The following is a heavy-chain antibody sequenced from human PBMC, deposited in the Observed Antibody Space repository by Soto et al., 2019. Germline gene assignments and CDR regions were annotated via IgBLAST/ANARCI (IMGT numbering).Heavy chain of an antibody. CDR3: ARGSGGSSTNWFDP. J-gene: IGHJ5*02. CDR1: GFTFSSYG. CDR2: IWYDGSNK. Sequence: GGSLRLSCAASGFTFSSYGMHWVRQAPGKGLEWVAVIWYDGSNKYYADSVKGRFTISRDNSKNTLYLQMNSLRAEDTAVYYCARGSGGSSTNWFDPWGQGTLVTVSS. D-gene: IGHD2-2*01. V-gene: IGHV3-33*01.